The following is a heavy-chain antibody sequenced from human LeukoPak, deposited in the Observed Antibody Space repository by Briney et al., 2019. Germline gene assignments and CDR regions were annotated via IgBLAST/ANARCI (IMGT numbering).Heavy chain of an antibody. J-gene: IGHJ4*02. CDR1: GFTFSDYY. Sequence: ASVKVSCKASGFTFSDYYIHWVRQAPGQGLEWMGWITPNGGTNYAQKFQGWVTMTRDTSLNTAYLGLTSLRSDDTAIYFCGRRVSRGWTDYWGQGTLVTASS. CDR2: ITPNGGT. D-gene: IGHD2-15*01. V-gene: IGHV1-2*04. CDR3: GRRVSRGWTDY.